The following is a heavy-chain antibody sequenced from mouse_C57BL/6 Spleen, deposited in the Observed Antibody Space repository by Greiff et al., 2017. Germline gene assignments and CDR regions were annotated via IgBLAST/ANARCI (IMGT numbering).Heavy chain of an antibody. D-gene: IGHD4-1*01. CDR2: IYPSDSET. CDR3: ARWESYFDY. Sequence: QVQLQQPGAELVRPGSSVKLSCKASGYTFTSYWMDWVKQRPGQGLEWIGNIYPSDSETHYNQKFKDKATLTVDKSSSTAYMQLSSLTSEDSAVYYCARWESYFDYWGQGTTLTVSS. J-gene: IGHJ2*01. V-gene: IGHV1-61*01. CDR1: GYTFTSYW.